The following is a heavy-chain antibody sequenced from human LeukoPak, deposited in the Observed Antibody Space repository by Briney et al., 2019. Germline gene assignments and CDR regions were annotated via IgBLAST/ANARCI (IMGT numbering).Heavy chain of an antibody. J-gene: IGHJ4*02. Sequence: SETLSLTCTVSGGSISSSSYYWSWIRQPPGKGLEWIGEINHSGSTNYNPSLKSRVTISVDTSKNQFSLKLSSVTAADTAVYYCASRALVLDYGDHGVGYFDYWGQGTLVTVSS. CDR1: GGSISSSSYY. CDR3: ASRALVLDYGDHGVGYFDY. D-gene: IGHD4-17*01. V-gene: IGHV4-39*07. CDR2: INHSGST.